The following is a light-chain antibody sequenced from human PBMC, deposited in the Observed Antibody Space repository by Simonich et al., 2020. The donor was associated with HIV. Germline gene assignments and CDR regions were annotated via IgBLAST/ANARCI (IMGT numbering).Light chain of an antibody. CDR1: QSVSSSY. CDR2: GAA. V-gene: IGKV3-20*01. Sequence: EIVLTQSPGTLSLSPGERATVSCRASQSVSSSYLAWYQQKPGQAPRRLIYGAASRATGIPDRFSGSGSGTDFTLTISRLEPEDFAVYYCQQYGSSITFGQGTRLEIK. CDR3: QQYGSSIT. J-gene: IGKJ5*01.